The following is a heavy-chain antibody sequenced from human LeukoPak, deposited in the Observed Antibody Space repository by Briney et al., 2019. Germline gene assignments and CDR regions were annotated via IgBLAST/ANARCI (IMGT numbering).Heavy chain of an antibody. CDR2: IRSKAYGGTT. D-gene: IGHD5-12*01. CDR1: GFTFGDYA. CDR3: TRLSGYDGDYFDY. V-gene: IGHV3-49*04. J-gene: IGHJ4*02. Sequence: GGSLRLSCTASGFTFGDYAMSWVRQAPGKGLEWVGFIRSKAYGGTTEYAASVKGRFTISRDDSKSIAYLQMNSLKTEDTAVYYCTRLSGYDGDYFDYWGQGTLVTVSS.